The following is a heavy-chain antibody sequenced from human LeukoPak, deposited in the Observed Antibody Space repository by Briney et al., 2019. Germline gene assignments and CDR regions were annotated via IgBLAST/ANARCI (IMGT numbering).Heavy chain of an antibody. CDR3: ARARGRDGYNYPY. CDR1: DYTFTSYG. CDR2: ISAYNGNT. D-gene: IGHD5-24*01. Sequence: ASVKVSCKASDYTFTSYGISWVRQAPGQGLEWMGWISAYNGNTIYAQKLQGRVTMTTDTSTSTAYMELRSRRSDDTAVYCCARARGRDGYNYPYWGQGTLVTVSS. V-gene: IGHV1-18*01. J-gene: IGHJ4*02.